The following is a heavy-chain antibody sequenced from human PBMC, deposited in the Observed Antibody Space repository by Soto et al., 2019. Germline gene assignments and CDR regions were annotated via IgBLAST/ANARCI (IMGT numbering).Heavy chain of an antibody. CDR1: GFIFSIYA. V-gene: IGHV3-64D*06. D-gene: IGHD6-6*01. J-gene: IGHJ6*02. CDR3: ASKRLYFYGLDV. CDR2: ISTNGGST. Sequence: GGSLRLSCAGSGFIFSIYAMHWVRQAPGKGLEYVSSISTNGGSTDYADSVKGRFTISRDNSKNTVYLQMSSLRVEDTAVYYCASKRLYFYGLDVWGQGTTVTVSS.